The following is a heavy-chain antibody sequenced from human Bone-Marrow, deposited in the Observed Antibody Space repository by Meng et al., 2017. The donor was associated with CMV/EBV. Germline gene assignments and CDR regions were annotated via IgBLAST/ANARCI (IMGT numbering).Heavy chain of an antibody. CDR2: INHSGST. D-gene: IGHD6-6*01. Sequence: SEPLSLTCAVYGGSFSGYYWSWIRQPPGKGLEWIGEINHSGSTNYNPSLKSRVTISVDTSKNQFSLKLSSVTAADTAVYYCARVRIAARPVKGTRLYYFDYWGQGTLVTVSS. V-gene: IGHV4-34*01. J-gene: IGHJ4*02. CDR1: GGSFSGYY. CDR3: ARVRIAARPVKGTRLYYFDY.